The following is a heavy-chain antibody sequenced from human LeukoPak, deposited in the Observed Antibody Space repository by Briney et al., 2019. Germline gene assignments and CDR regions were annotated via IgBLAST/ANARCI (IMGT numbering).Heavy chain of an antibody. CDR3: ARGTVTAPDY. J-gene: IGHJ4*02. D-gene: IGHD2-21*02. CDR2: IYSGGNT. CDR1: GFSVSNTY. V-gene: IGHV3-53*01. Sequence: GGSLRLSCAASGFSVSNTYMSWVRQAPGKGLECVSIIYSGGNTYYADSVKGRFTISRDNSKNTLYLQMNRLRPEDTAVYYCARGTVTAPDYWGQGTLVTVSS.